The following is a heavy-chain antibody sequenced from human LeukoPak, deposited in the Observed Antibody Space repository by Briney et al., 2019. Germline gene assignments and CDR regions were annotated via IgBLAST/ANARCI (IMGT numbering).Heavy chain of an antibody. J-gene: IGHJ3*02. CDR2: INPNSGGT. V-gene: IGHV1-2*02. D-gene: IGHD2/OR15-2a*01. CDR3: ARCRIFGDPDNDAFDI. Sequence: ASVKVSCKASGYTFTGYYMHWVRQAPGQGLEWMGWINPNSGGTNYAQKFRGRVTMTRDTSISTAYMELSRLRSDDPAVYDCARCRIFGDPDNDAFDIWGQGTMVTVSS. CDR1: GYTFTGYY.